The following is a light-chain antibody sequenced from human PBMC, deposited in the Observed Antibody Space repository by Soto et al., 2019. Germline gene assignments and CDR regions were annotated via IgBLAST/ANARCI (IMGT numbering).Light chain of an antibody. CDR1: SSDVGGYNY. Sequence: QSALTQPASVSGSPGQSITISCTGTSSDVGGYNYVSWYQQHPGKAPKLMIYEVSNRPSGVSNRFSGSKSGNTASLTISGLQAEDEADYYCSSYTSSSRCVFGGGTKGHRP. J-gene: IGLJ2*01. V-gene: IGLV2-14*01. CDR3: SSYTSSSRCV. CDR2: EVS.